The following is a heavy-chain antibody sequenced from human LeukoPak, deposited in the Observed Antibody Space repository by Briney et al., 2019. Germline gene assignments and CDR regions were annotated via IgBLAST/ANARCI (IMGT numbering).Heavy chain of an antibody. D-gene: IGHD2-15*01. Sequence: SETLSLTCTVSGGSISTDYWSWIRQPPGKGLEWIGRIYTSGSTNYNPSLKSRVTMSVDTSKNQFSLKLSSVTAADTAVYYCARGVVAATTYFDYWGQGTLVTVSS. V-gene: IGHV4-4*07. CDR3: ARGVVAATTYFDY. CDR2: IYTSGST. J-gene: IGHJ4*02. CDR1: GGSISTDY.